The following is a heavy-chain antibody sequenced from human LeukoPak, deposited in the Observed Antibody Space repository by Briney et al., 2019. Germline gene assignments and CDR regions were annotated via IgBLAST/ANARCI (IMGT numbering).Heavy chain of an antibody. D-gene: IGHD3-22*01. CDR2: IYYSGST. J-gene: IGHJ4*02. CDR3: ARERGVYDSSGLDY. CDR1: GGSISSGDYY. Sequence: PSETLSLTCTVSGGSISSGDYYWSWIRQPPGKGLEWIGYIYYSGSTYYNPFLKSRVTISVDTSKNQFSLKLSSVAAADTAVYYCARERGVYDSSGLDYWGQGTLVTVSS. V-gene: IGHV4-30-4*01.